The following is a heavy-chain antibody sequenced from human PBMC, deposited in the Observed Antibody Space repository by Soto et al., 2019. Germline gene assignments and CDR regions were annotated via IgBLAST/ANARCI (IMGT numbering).Heavy chain of an antibody. CDR1: GYSFTSYW. CDR2: IYPGDSDT. J-gene: IGHJ5*02. CDR3: ARQEIEAAGTWGQFDP. D-gene: IGHD6-13*01. Sequence: PGESLKISCKGSGYSFTSYWIGWVRQMPGKGLEWMGIIYPGDSDTRYSPSFQGQVTISADKSISTAYLQWSSLKASDTAMYYCARQEIEAAGTWGQFDPWGQGTLVTVSS. V-gene: IGHV5-51*01.